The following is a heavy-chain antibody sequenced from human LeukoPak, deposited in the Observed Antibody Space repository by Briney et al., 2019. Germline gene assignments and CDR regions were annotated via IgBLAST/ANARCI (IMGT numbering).Heavy chain of an antibody. CDR2: IYSGGST. J-gene: IGHJ4*02. CDR1: GFTVSRNT. Sequence: GGSLRLSCAASGFTVSRNTMRWVRQAPGKGLEWVSDIYSGGSTYYADSVKGRFTISRDNSKNTLCLQMNSLSVEDTAVYYCARPPQGYSSGWYYFDYWGQGTLVTVSS. V-gene: IGHV3-53*01. CDR3: ARPPQGYSSGWYYFDY. D-gene: IGHD6-19*01.